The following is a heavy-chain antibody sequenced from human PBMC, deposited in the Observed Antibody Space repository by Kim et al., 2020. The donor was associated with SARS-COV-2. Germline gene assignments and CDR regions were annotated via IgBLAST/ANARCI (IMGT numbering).Heavy chain of an antibody. J-gene: IGHJ4*02. V-gene: IGHV7-4-1*02. Sequence: ASVKVSCKASGYTFTSYAMNWVRQAPGQGREWTGWINTNTGNPTYALGFTGRFVFSLDTSVSTAYLQISSLKAEDTAVYYCATYYYDSSGYEDYWGQGTLLTVSS. D-gene: IGHD3-22*01. CDR2: INTNTGNP. CDR3: ATYYYDSSGYEDY. CDR1: GYTFTSYA.